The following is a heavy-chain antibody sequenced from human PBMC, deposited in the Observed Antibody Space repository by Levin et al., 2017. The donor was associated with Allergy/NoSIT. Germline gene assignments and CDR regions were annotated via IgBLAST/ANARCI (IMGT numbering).Heavy chain of an antibody. CDR2: IIHSGRST. CDR1: GESFSGYY. D-gene: IGHD6-6*01. CDR3: GRGGFSGSSGDDIDY. J-gene: IGHJ4*02. V-gene: IGHV4-34*01. Sequence: SETLSLTCAVYGESFSGYYWTWIRQSPGKGLEWIGEIIHSGRSTNYNPSLKSRVTMSVDRSKNQFSLKLTSVTAADTAVYYCGRGGFSGSSGDDIDYWSQGTLVTVSS.